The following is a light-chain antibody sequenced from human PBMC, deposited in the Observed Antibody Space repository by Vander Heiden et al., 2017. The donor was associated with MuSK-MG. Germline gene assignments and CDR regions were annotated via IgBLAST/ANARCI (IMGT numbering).Light chain of an antibody. V-gene: IGLV1-40*01. CDR1: SSNIGAGYR. J-gene: IGLJ3*02. CDR3: QSYDRSLNGWV. Sequence: QSILTQPPSLSAAPGQRVTISCTGSSSNIGAGYRALWYQQVPVTSPKPLTDRNNDRPSGVPDRFSGSKSGTSAPLAITGLQAEDEADDYCQSYDRSLNGWVFGGGTKLTVL. CDR2: RNN.